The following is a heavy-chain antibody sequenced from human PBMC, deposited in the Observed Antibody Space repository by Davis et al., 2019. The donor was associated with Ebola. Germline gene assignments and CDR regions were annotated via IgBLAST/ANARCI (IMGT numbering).Heavy chain of an antibody. Sequence: PSETLSLTCTVSGGSISSGNYYWSWIRQHPGKGLEWIGYLYYSGTSYYSPSLKSRVTISGDTSRNQFSLKMTSVTAADTAMYYCATANEYDSSGYYPASLDSWGQGTLVTVSS. V-gene: IGHV4-31*03. CDR2: LYYSGTS. CDR3: ATANEYDSSGYYPASLDS. CDR1: GGSISSGNYY. J-gene: IGHJ4*02. D-gene: IGHD3-22*01.